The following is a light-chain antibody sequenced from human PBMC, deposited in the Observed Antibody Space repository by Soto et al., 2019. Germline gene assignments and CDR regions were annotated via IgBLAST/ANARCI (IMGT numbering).Light chain of an antibody. CDR2: ATS. Sequence: IELTQSPSSLSASLGDRVTLTCRASQGVRDYLAWYQQKPGKAPKLLIYATSILDIGVPSRFSGSGSGTDFTLTIRSLQPVDFSTYYWQQLNRYPFTFGPGAKVEIK. J-gene: IGKJ3*01. CDR3: QQLNRYPFT. CDR1: QGVRDY. V-gene: IGKV1-9*01.